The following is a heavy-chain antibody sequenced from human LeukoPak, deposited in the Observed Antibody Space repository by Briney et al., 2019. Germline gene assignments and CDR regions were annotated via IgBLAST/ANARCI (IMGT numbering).Heavy chain of an antibody. D-gene: IGHD3-22*01. Sequence: GGSLRLSCAASGFTFSSVSMNWVRQAPGKGLEWVSYISSTSTSAYYADSAKGRFTISRDNAQNSLYLQMNSLGDDDTAVYYCARGRSGYYFDYWGQGTLVTVSS. CDR2: ISSTSTSA. J-gene: IGHJ4*02. CDR1: GFTFSSVS. V-gene: IGHV3-48*02. CDR3: ARGRSGYYFDY.